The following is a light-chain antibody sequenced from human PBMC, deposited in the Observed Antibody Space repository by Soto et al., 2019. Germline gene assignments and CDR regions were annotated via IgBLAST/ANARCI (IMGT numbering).Light chain of an antibody. CDR1: QSISSW. J-gene: IGKJ4*01. CDR3: QHYNSYSLT. V-gene: IGKV1-5*01. CDR2: DAS. Sequence: DIQMTQSPSTLSASVGDRVTITCRASQSISSWLAWYQQKPGKAPKLLIYDASSLESGAPSRFSGSGSGTEFTLPISRMQPDDFATYNCQHYNSYSLTFGGGTKVEIK.